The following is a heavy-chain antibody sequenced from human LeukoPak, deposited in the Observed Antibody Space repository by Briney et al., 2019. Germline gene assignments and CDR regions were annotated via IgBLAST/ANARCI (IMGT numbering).Heavy chain of an antibody. D-gene: IGHD1-26*01. V-gene: IGHV4-39*07. Sequence: PSETLSLTCTVSGGSISSSSYYWGWIRQPPGKGLEWIGSIYYSGSTYYNPSLKSRVTISVDTSKNQFSLKLSSVTAADTAVYYCARDRVGATTDGAFDIWGQGTMVTVSS. CDR1: GGSISSSSYY. J-gene: IGHJ3*02. CDR2: IYYSGST. CDR3: ARDRVGATTDGAFDI.